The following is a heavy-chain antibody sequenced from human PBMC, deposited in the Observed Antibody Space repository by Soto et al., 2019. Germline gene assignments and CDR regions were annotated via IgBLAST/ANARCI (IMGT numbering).Heavy chain of an antibody. CDR2: IYSGGST. V-gene: IGHV3-53*01. Sequence: PGGSLGLSCVASGFDSSNIWMSWVRQAPGKGLEWVSVIYSGGSTYYADSVKGRFTISRDHSENTLYLQMNSLRAEETAFYYCASQSTYTFDYWGQGTLVTVSS. D-gene: IGHD3-16*01. CDR1: GFDSSNIW. J-gene: IGHJ4*02. CDR3: ASQSTYTFDY.